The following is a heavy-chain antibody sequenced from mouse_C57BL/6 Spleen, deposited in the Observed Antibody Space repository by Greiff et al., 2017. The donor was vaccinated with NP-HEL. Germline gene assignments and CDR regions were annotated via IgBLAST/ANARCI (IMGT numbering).Heavy chain of an antibody. CDR3: AKNGGYYGNYAYAMDY. V-gene: IGHV2-5*01. Sequence: VMLVESGPGLVQPSQSLSITCTVSGFSLTSYGVHWVRQSPGKGLEWLGVIWRGGSTDYNAAFMSRLSITKDNSKSQVFFKMNSLQADDTAIYYCAKNGGYYGNYAYAMDYWGQGTSVTVSS. CDR1: GFSLTSYG. J-gene: IGHJ4*01. D-gene: IGHD2-1*01. CDR2: IWRGGST.